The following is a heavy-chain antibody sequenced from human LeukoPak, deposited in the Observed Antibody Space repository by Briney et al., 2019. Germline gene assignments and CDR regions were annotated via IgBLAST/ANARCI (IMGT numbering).Heavy chain of an antibody. D-gene: IGHD2-15*01. Sequence: GGSLRLSCAVSGFTFSSYGMHWVRHAPGKGLEWVAFIRYDGSNKYYADSVKGRFTISRDNSKNTLYLQMNSLRAEDTAVYYCARIRHDAFDYWGQGTRVTVSS. CDR1: GFTFSSYG. CDR2: IRYDGSNK. CDR3: ARIRHDAFDY. J-gene: IGHJ4*02. V-gene: IGHV3-30*02.